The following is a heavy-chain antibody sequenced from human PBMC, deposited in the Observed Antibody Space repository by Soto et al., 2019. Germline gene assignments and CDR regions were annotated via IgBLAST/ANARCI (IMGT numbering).Heavy chain of an antibody. V-gene: IGHV1-3*01. CDR1: GYTFTSYG. Sequence: GASVKVSCKTSGYTFTSYGIHWVRQVPGQRLEWMGWINCGNGNTKYSQQFQGRVTITRGTSANTAYMELSRLRFEDTAVYYCARDGSYYDLSTGYYFGMDVWGQGTTVTVSS. D-gene: IGHD3-9*01. J-gene: IGHJ6*02. CDR3: ARDGSYYDLSTGYYFGMDV. CDR2: INCGNGNT.